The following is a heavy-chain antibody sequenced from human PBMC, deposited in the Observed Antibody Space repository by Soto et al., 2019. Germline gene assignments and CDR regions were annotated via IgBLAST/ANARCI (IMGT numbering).Heavy chain of an antibody. V-gene: IGHV3-30-3*01. J-gene: IGHJ3*02. D-gene: IGHD3-16*01. CDR1: GFTFISYA. CDR3: APTWRLDAFDI. Sequence: QVQLVESGGGVVQPGRSLRLSCAASGFTFISYAMHWVRQAPGKGLEWVAVISYDGSNKYYADSVKGRFTISRDNSENTLCLQMNSLRAEDPAVYYCAPTWRLDAFDIWGQGTMVTVSS. CDR2: ISYDGSNK.